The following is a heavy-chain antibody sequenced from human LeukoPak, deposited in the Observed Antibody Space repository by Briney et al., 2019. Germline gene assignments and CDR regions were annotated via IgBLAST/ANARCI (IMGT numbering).Heavy chain of an antibody. Sequence: GGSLRLSCAASGFTFSSYAMSWVRQAPGKGLEWVSAISGSGGSTYYADSVKGRFTISRDKSKNTLYLQMNSLRAEDTAVYYCAKSRDSSGYYAAFDYWGQGTLVTVSS. D-gene: IGHD3-22*01. CDR1: GFTFSSYA. J-gene: IGHJ4*02. V-gene: IGHV3-23*01. CDR3: AKSRDSSGYYAAFDY. CDR2: ISGSGGST.